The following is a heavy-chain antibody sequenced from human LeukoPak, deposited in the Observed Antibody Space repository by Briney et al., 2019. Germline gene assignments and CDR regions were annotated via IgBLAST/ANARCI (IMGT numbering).Heavy chain of an antibody. Sequence: PSETLSLTCAVYGGSFSGYYWSWIRQPPGKGLEWIGEINHSGSTNYNPSLKSRVTISVDTSKNQFSLKLSSVTAADTAVYYCARGSRRWLRNFDYWGQGTLVTVSS. CDR3: ARGSRRWLRNFDY. CDR1: GGSFSGYY. V-gene: IGHV4-34*01. J-gene: IGHJ4*02. D-gene: IGHD5-24*01. CDR2: INHSGST.